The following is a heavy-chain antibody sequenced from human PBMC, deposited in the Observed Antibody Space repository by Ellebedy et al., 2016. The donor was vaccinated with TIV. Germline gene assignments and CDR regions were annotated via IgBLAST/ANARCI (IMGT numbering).Heavy chain of an antibody. J-gene: IGHJ4*02. V-gene: IGHV3-33*01. CDR1: GFTFSSFG. D-gene: IGHD6-19*01. Sequence: GESLKISCAASGFTFSSFGMHWVRQAPGKGLEWVAVIWYDGSTQYSADSVKGRFTISRDNSKNTMFLQMNGLRAEDTAVYYCARDRAGIEVAAYFEDWGQGTLVTVSS. CDR2: IWYDGSTQ. CDR3: ARDRAGIEVAAYFED.